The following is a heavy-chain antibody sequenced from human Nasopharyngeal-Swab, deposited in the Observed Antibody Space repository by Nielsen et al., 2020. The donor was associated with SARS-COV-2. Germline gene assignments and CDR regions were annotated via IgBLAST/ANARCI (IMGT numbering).Heavy chain of an antibody. CDR2: IYYSGST. J-gene: IGHJ4*02. Sequence: SKTLSLTCTVSGGSISSSSYYWGWIRQPPGKGLEWIGSIYYSGSTYYNPSLKSRVTISVDTSKNQFSLKLSSVTAADTAVYYCARHADGSPWDYWGQGTLVTVSS. CDR3: ARHADGSPWDY. V-gene: IGHV4-39*01. CDR1: GGSISSSSYY. D-gene: IGHD5-24*01.